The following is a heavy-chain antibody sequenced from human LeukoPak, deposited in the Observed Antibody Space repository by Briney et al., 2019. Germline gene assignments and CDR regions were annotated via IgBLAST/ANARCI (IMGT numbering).Heavy chain of an antibody. CDR1: GGTFSSYA. V-gene: IGHV1-69*04. J-gene: IGHJ4*02. CDR2: IIPILGIA. D-gene: IGHD1-1*01. Sequence: SVKVSCKASGGTFSSYAISWVRQAPGQGLEWMGRIIPILGIANYARKFQGRVTITADKSTSTAYMELSSLRSEDTAVYYCARDTYWNDTENLDYWGQGTLVTVSS. CDR3: ARDTYWNDTENLDY.